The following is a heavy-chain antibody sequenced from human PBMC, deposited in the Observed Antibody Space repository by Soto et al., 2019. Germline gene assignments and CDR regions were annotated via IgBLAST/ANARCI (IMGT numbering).Heavy chain of an antibody. D-gene: IGHD6-19*01. CDR1: GFTFSGHA. Sequence: QVQVVESGGGVVQPGRSLRLSCTASGFTFSGHAMHWVRQPPGKGLEWVAQIWYDGSNKYYADSVKGRFTISRDNSKNTRYVQMDSLRVEDTAGYDCARDGQSLAPYALDVWGQGTSVTVSS. CDR3: ARDGQSLAPYALDV. CDR2: IWYDGSNK. J-gene: IGHJ6*02. V-gene: IGHV3-33*01.